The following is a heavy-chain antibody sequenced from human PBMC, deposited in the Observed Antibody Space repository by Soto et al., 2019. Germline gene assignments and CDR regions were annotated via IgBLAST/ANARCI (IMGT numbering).Heavy chain of an antibody. CDR3: ASVTTGYSSGWYGY. J-gene: IGHJ4*02. Sequence: ASVKVSCKASGYTFTSYGISWVRQAPGQGLEWMGWISAYNGNTNYAQKLQGRVTMTTDTSTSTAYMELRSLRSDDTAVYYCASVTTGYSSGWYGYWGQGTLVTVS. CDR1: GYTFTSYG. D-gene: IGHD6-19*01. CDR2: ISAYNGNT. V-gene: IGHV1-18*01.